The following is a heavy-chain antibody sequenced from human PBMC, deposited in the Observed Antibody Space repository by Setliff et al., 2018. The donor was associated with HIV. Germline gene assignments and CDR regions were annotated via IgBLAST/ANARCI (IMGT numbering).Heavy chain of an antibody. V-gene: IGHV4-4*09. CDR3: AIGDEYPGVFQS. J-gene: IGHJ5*02. D-gene: IGHD2-2*01. CDR1: SASISNYH. CDR2: IYTSGTT. Sequence: SETLSLTCAVSSASISNYHWSWIRQTPGKGLEWIGSIYTSGTTNYNPSLEGRITTSVDLSKNHFSLNLHSVTAADTAVYYCAIGDEYPGVFQSWGQGMPVTVSS.